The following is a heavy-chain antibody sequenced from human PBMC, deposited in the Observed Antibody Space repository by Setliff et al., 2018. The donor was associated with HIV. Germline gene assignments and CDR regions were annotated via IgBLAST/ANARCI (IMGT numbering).Heavy chain of an antibody. Sequence: ASVKVSCKASGDTLSDYYIHWVRQAPGQGLEWMGWINPDSGGTNYAQKFQGRVTMTRDTSLNTDYMEVRSLRSDDTAVYDCATDLGSHALDPWGQGTPVTVSS. V-gene: IGHV1-2*02. CDR3: ATDLGSHALDP. CDR1: GDTLSDYY. CDR2: INPDSGGT. D-gene: IGHD6-13*01. J-gene: IGHJ5*02.